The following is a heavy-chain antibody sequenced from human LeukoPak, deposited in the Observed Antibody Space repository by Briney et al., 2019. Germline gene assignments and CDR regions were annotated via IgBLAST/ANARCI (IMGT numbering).Heavy chain of an antibody. CDR3: ARRGPVIVGANFDY. J-gene: IGHJ4*02. D-gene: IGHD1-26*01. CDR1: GGSISSGGYY. CDR2: IYHSGST. V-gene: IGHV4-30-2*01. Sequence: PSETLSLTCTVSGGSISSGGYYWSWIRQPPGKGLEWIGYIYHSGSTYYNPSLKSRVTISVDRSKNQFSLKLSSVTAADTAVYYCARRGPVIVGANFDYWGQGTLVTVSS.